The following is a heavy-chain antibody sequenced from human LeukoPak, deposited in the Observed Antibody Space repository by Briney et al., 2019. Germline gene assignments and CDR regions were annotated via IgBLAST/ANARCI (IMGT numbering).Heavy chain of an antibody. CDR3: ARDGSYGLLSDGKLRYYYYYMDV. CDR2: INPNSGGT. D-gene: IGHD2-15*01. J-gene: IGHJ6*03. V-gene: IGHV1-2*02. Sequence: GASVKVSCKASGYTFTGYYMHWVRQAPGQGLEWMGWINPNSGGTNYAQKFQGRVTMTRDTSISTAYMELSRLRSADTAVYYCARDGSYGLLSDGKLRYYYYYMDVWGKGTTVTVSS. CDR1: GYTFTGYY.